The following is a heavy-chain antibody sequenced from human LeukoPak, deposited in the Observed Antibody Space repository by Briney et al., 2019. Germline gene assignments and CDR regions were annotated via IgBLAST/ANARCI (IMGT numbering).Heavy chain of an antibody. CDR2: ISSNGGST. J-gene: IGHJ4*02. CDR1: GFTFSSCA. Sequence: SGGSLRLSCAASGFTFSSCAMHWVRQAPGKGLEYVSAISSNGGSTYYANSVKGRFTISRDNSKNTLYLQMGSLRAEDMAVYYCARGSSGWYYFDYWGQGTLVTVSS. CDR3: ARGSSGWYYFDY. D-gene: IGHD6-19*01. V-gene: IGHV3-64*01.